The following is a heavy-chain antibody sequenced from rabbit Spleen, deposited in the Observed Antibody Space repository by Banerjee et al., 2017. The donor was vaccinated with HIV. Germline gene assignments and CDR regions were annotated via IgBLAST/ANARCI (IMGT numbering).Heavy chain of an antibody. CDR2: IYGGYSTT. J-gene: IGHJ4*01. CDR3: ARSPSISGPEYYFDL. Sequence: QEQLEESGGDLVKPGASLTLTCTASGFSFSSAYWMSWVRQAPGKGLEWIACIYGGYSTTYYASWAKGRFTISKTSSPTVTLQLTSLTAADTATYFCARSPSISGPEYYFDLWGQGTLVTVS. V-gene: IGHV1S45*01. CDR1: GFSFSSAYW. D-gene: IGHD1-1*01.